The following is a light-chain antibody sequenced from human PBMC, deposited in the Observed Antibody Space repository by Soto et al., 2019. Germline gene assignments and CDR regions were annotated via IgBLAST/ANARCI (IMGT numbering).Light chain of an antibody. CDR1: QSLVFSDGNTY. J-gene: IGKJ2*01. Sequence: DVVLTQSPLSLPVTLGQPASISCRSSQSLVFSDGNTYLNWFQQRPGQSPRRLIYQVFNRDSGVPYRFSGSASGTDFTLKISRVEAEDVGVYYCMQGSQWPYTFGQGTKLEIK. V-gene: IGKV2-30*01. CDR2: QVF. CDR3: MQGSQWPYT.